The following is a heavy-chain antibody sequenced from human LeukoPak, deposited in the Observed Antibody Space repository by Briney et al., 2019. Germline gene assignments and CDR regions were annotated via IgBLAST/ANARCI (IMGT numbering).Heavy chain of an antibody. J-gene: IGHJ4*02. Sequence: GGSLRLSCVGSGFTFSDAWMSWVRQAPGKGLEWVGRIKSKSDGGAIDYAAPVKGRFTISRDDSRNTLYLQMNSLKTEDTAVYYCTTRRQDGWWGQGTLVTVS. CDR2: IKSKSDGGAI. CDR3: TTRRQDGW. V-gene: IGHV3-15*01. CDR1: GFTFSDAW. D-gene: IGHD2-15*01.